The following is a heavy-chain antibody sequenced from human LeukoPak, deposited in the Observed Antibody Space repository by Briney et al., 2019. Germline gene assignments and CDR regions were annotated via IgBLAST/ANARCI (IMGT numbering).Heavy chain of an antibody. CDR2: MNPNSGNT. V-gene: IGHV1-8*01. D-gene: IGHD1-26*01. CDR1: GYTFTSYD. Sequence: GASVKVSCKASGYTFTSYDINWVRQATGQGLEWMGWMNPNSGNTGYAQKFQGRVTMSRNTSISTAYMELSSLRSEDTAVYYCARGRPYRDAFDIWGQGTMVTVSS. CDR3: ARGRPYRDAFDI. J-gene: IGHJ3*02.